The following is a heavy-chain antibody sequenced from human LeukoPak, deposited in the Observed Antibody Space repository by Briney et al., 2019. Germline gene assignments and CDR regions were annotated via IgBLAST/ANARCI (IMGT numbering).Heavy chain of an antibody. CDR1: GGSISSGGYY. Sequence: SQTLSLTCTVSGGSISSGGYYWSWIRQHPGKGLEWIGYIYYSGSTYYNPSLKSRVTISVDTSKNQFSLKLSSVTAADTAVYYCAREAVGYSRFFRVDPWGQGTLVTVSS. V-gene: IGHV4-31*03. D-gene: IGHD6-13*01. J-gene: IGHJ5*02. CDR2: IYYSGST. CDR3: AREAVGYSRFFRVDP.